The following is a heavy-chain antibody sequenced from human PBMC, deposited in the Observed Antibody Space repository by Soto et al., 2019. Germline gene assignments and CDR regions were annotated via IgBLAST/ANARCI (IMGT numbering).Heavy chain of an antibody. CDR2: IYSGGST. CDR1: GFTVSSSY. J-gene: IGHJ6*02. Sequence: GGSLRLSCAASGFTVSSSYMNWVRQAPGKGLEWVSVIYSGGSTYYADSVKGRFTISRDDSKNTLYFHMSSLRAEDTAVYYCARRGYYHYGMDVWGQGTTVTVSS. CDR3: ARRGYYHYGMDV. V-gene: IGHV3-53*05.